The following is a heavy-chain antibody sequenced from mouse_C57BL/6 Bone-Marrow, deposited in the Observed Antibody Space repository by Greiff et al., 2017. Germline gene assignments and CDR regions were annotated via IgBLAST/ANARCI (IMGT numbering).Heavy chain of an antibody. V-gene: IGHV1-26*01. D-gene: IGHD1-1*01. CDR3: ATLYYGSSYGYFDV. CDR1: GYTFTDYY. CDR2: INPNNGGT. Sequence: EVKLQQSGPELVKPGASVKISCKASGYTFTDYYMNWVKQSHGKSLEWIGDINPNNGGTSYNQKFKGKATLTVDKSSSTAYMELRSLTSEDSAVYYCATLYYGSSYGYFDVWGTGTTVTVSS. J-gene: IGHJ1*03.